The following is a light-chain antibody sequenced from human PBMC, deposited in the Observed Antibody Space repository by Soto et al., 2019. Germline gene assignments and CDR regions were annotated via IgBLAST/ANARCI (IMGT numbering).Light chain of an antibody. V-gene: IGKV3-15*01. J-gene: IGKJ3*01. Sequence: EIVMTQSPATLSVSPGERATLSCRASQSVSSNLAWYQQKLGQAPRLLIYDASTRATAIPARFSGSGSGTEFTLTISSLQSEDFAVYSCQQYNNWPVTFGPGTKVDIK. CDR3: QQYNNWPVT. CDR2: DAS. CDR1: QSVSSN.